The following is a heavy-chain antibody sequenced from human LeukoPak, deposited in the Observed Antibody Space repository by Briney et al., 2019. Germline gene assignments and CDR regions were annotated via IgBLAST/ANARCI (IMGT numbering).Heavy chain of an antibody. V-gene: IGHV3-30*04. Sequence: GGSLRPSCAASGFTFSTYAMHWVRQAPGKGLEWVAVISYDGSNKYYADSVKGRLTISRDNSKNTLYLQMNSLRPEDTAVYYCAKDRQQPLRYYYYAMDVWGQGTTVTVSS. CDR3: AKDRQQPLRYYYYAMDV. CDR1: GFTFSTYA. CDR2: ISYDGSNK. D-gene: IGHD6-25*01. J-gene: IGHJ6*02.